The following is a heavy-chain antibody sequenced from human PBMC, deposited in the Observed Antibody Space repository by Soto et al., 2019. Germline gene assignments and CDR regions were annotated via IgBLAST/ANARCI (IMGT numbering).Heavy chain of an antibody. CDR1: GGSISSYY. CDR2: IYYSGST. J-gene: IGHJ5*02. D-gene: IGHD3-22*01. V-gene: IGHV4-59*08. Sequence: SETLSLTCTVSGGSISSYYWSWIRQPPGKGLEWIGYIYYSGSTNYNPSLKSRVTISVDTSKNQFSLKLSSVTAADTAVYYCATYDSSGGWFDPWGQGTLVTVSS. CDR3: ATYDSSGGWFDP.